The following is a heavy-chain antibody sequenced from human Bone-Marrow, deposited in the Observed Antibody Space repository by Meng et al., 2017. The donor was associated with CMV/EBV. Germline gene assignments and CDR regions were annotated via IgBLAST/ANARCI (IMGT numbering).Heavy chain of an antibody. V-gene: IGHV3-30*02. CDR1: GFTFSSYG. CDR3: AKVRGFVVVPAAD. J-gene: IGHJ4*02. CDR2: IRYDGSNK. Sequence: GESLKISCAASGFTFSSYGMHWVRQAPGKGLEWVAFIRYDGSNKYYADSVKGRFTISRDNFKNTLYLQMNSLRAEDTAVYYCAKVRGFVVVPAADWGQGTLVTVSS. D-gene: IGHD2-2*01.